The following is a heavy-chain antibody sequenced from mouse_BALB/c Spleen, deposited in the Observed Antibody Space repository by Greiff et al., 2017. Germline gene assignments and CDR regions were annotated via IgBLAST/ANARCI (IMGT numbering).Heavy chain of an antibody. CDR3: ARSGGYYYGSSDYAMDY. Sequence: QVQLQQSGAELAKPGASVKMSCKASGYTFTSYWTHWVKQRPGQGLEWIGYINPSTGYTEYNQKFKDKATLTADKSSSTAYMQLSSLTSEDSAVYYCARSGGYYYGSSDYAMDYWGQGTSVTVSS. CDR1: GYTFTSYW. CDR2: INPSTGYT. D-gene: IGHD1-1*01. V-gene: IGHV1-7*01. J-gene: IGHJ4*01.